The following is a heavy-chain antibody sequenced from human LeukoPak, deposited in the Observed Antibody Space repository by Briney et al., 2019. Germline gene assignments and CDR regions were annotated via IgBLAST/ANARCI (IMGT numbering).Heavy chain of an antibody. CDR3: TRDSGESYAMDV. Sequence: GGSLRLSCAASGFTVSSNYMSWVRQAPGKGLEWVSYISKSNNIYYADSVKGRFTISRDNAKNSLYLHMNSLRAEDTAVYYCTRDSGESYAMDVWGQGTTVTVSS. V-gene: IGHV3-69-1*01. CDR1: GFTVSSNY. J-gene: IGHJ6*02. D-gene: IGHD2-21*01. CDR2: ISKSNNI.